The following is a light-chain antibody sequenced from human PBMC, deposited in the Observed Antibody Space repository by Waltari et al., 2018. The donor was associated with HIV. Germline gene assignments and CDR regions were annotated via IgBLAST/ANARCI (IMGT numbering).Light chain of an antibody. Sequence: QAARTQPRSRSGSPAQSATRSCPRTTRDLSVINDSPWYQQHPGNAPKLMLVDVNKRPSGVPDRFSGSKSGNTASLTISGLQAEDEADYYCCSYADKYTWVFGGGTKLAVL. CDR1: TRDLSVIND. J-gene: IGLJ3*02. CDR3: CSYADKYTWV. CDR2: DVN. V-gene: IGLV2-11*02.